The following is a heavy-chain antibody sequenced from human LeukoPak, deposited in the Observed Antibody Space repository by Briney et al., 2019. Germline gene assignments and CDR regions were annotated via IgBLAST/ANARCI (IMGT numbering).Heavy chain of an antibody. CDR2: TYYSGTI. J-gene: IGHJ3*01. V-gene: IGHV4-39*01. D-gene: IGHD2-8*01. Sequence: MTSETLSLTCTVSGDSIRSASYYWAWIRRPPGKGLEWIGTTYYSGTISYNSSLKSRVTISVDTSKNQVSLTVTSVTAADTAMFYCARLMADPNAFDFWGQGTMVTVSS. CDR3: ARLMADPNAFDF. CDR1: GDSIRSASYY.